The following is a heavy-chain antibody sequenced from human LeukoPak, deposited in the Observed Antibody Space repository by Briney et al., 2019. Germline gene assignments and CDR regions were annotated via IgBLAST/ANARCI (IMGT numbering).Heavy chain of an antibody. CDR1: RFTFSSYA. Sequence: GGSLRLSCAASRFTFSSYAMSWVRQAPGKGLEWVSSISGSGNRTYYADSVKGRFTISRDNSKNTLFLQMNSLRAEDTAVYYCAKNLYCGGGSCYPSALGMDVWGQGTTVTVSS. CDR2: ISGSGNRT. J-gene: IGHJ6*02. V-gene: IGHV3-23*01. D-gene: IGHD2-15*01. CDR3: AKNLYCGGGSCYPSALGMDV.